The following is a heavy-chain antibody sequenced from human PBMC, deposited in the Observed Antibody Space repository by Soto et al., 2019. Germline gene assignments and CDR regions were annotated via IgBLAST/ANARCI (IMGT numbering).Heavy chain of an antibody. V-gene: IGHV1-3*01. D-gene: IGHD4-17*01. CDR3: ARTGQYGVYIFDY. Sequence: SLKLSFQTSRYTCTRYAMDCVPESPGQRLEWMGWINADNGNTKYSQKFQGRVTITRDTSASTDYMELSSLRSEDTAVYYCARTGQYGVYIFDYWGQGTLVTVYS. J-gene: IGHJ4*02. CDR2: INADNGNT. CDR1: RYTCTRYA.